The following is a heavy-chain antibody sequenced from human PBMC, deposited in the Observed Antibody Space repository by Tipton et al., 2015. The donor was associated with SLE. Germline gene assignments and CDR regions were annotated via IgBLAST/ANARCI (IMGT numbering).Heavy chain of an antibody. V-gene: IGHV3-7*01. Sequence: SLRLSCAASGFTFSSYWMSWVRQAPGKGLEWVANIKQDGSEKYYVDSVKGRFTISRDNAKNSLYLQMNSLRAEDTAVYYCARDVPSLLTGDRWDAFDIWGQGTMVTVSS. CDR3: ARDVPSLLTGDRWDAFDI. CDR2: IKQDGSEK. D-gene: IGHD7-27*01. CDR1: GFTFSSYW. J-gene: IGHJ3*02.